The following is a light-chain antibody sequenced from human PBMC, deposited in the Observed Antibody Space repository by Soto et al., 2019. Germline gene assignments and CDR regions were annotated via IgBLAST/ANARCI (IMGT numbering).Light chain of an antibody. Sequence: QSVLAQPPSASGTPGHGVTISCSGSPSNIGSNYVYCYRHLPGPAPRLLIYRNNQRPSGVPDRFSGSKSGTSASLSISGLRSDEEADYSCATWDDSLNGLSVLGAGTKVTV. V-gene: IGLV1-47*01. CDR2: RNN. CDR3: ATWDDSLNGLSV. J-gene: IGLJ1*01. CDR1: PSNIGSNY.